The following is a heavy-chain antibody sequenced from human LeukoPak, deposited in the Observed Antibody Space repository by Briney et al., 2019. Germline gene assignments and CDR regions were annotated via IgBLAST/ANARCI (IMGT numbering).Heavy chain of an antibody. Sequence: GASVKVSCKASGYTFTGYYMHWVRQAPGQGLEWMGWINTNTGNPTYAQGFTGRFVFSLDTSVSTAYLQISSLKAEDTAVYYCARGGAAAAGSYYFDYWGQGTLVTVSS. D-gene: IGHD6-13*01. CDR2: INTNTGNP. CDR3: ARGGAAAAGSYYFDY. V-gene: IGHV7-4-1*02. J-gene: IGHJ4*02. CDR1: GYTFTGYY.